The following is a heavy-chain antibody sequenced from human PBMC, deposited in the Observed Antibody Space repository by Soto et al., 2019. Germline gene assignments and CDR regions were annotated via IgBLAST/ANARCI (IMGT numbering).Heavy chain of an antibody. V-gene: IGHV4-39*01. J-gene: IGHJ4*02. D-gene: IGHD4-17*01. CDR1: GGSISSSSYY. CDR2: IYYSGST. Sequence: QLQLQESGPGLVKPSETLSLTCTVSGGSISSSSYYWGWIRQPPGKGLEWIGSIYYSGSTYYNPSLKSRVTISVDTSKNQFSLKLSSVTAADTAVYYCASPGMTTVTTGLDYWGQGTLVTVSS. CDR3: ASPGMTTVTTGLDY.